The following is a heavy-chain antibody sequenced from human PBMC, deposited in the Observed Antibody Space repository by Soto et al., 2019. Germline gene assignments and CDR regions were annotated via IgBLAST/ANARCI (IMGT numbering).Heavy chain of an antibody. D-gene: IGHD7-27*01. Sequence: QVQLVQSGAEVKKPGSSVKVSCKASGGTFSSYTISWVRQAPGQGLEWMRRIIPILGIANYAQKFQGRVTITADKSTSTAYMELSSLRSEDPAVYYCARDHRLGPSYYDYGMDVWGQGTTVTVSS. CDR3: ARDHRLGPSYYDYGMDV. CDR1: GGTFSSYT. J-gene: IGHJ6*02. V-gene: IGHV1-69*08. CDR2: IIPILGIA.